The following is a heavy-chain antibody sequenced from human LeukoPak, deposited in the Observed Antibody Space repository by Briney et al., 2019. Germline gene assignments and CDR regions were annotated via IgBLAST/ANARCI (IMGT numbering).Heavy chain of an antibody. J-gene: IGHJ5*02. Sequence: GGSLRLSCAASGFTFSNYYMSWIRQAPGNGLEWVSYISSSGSTIYYADSVKGRFTISRDNAKNSLYLQMNSLRAEDTAVYYCARDSDGDWFDPWGQGTLVTVSS. CDR3: ARDSDGDWFDP. D-gene: IGHD3-10*01. CDR1: GFTFSNYY. V-gene: IGHV3-11*01. CDR2: ISSSGSTI.